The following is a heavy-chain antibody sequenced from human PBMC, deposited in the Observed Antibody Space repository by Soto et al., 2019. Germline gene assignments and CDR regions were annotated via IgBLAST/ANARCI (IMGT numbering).Heavy chain of an antibody. D-gene: IGHD2-15*01. CDR1: GFTFSSYS. J-gene: IGHJ4*02. V-gene: IGHV3-48*01. CDR3: TRDKGRSPLDY. CDR2: ISSSSSTI. Sequence: PGGSLRLSCAASGFTFSSYSMNWVRQAPGEGLEWVSYISSSSSTIYYADSVKGRFTISRDNAKNSLYLQMNSLRAEDTAVYYCTRDKGRSPLDYWGQGTLVTVS.